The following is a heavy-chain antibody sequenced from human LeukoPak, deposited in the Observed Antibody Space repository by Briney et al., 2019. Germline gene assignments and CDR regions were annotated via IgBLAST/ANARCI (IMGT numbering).Heavy chain of an antibody. D-gene: IGHD2-15*01. CDR3: AKSPRVVVAATGTYAS. V-gene: IGHV3-23*01. CDR2: ISGSGGST. Sequence: GGSLRLSCAASGFTFSSYAMSWVRQAPGKGLEWVSAISGSGGSTYYADSVKGRFTISRDNSKNTLYLQMNSLRAEDTALYYCAKSPRVVVAATGTYASWGQGTLVTVSS. CDR1: GFTFSSYA. J-gene: IGHJ5*02.